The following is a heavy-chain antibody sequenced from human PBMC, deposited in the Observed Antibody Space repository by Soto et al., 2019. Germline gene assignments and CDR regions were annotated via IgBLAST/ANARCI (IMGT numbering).Heavy chain of an antibody. D-gene: IGHD1-1*01. Sequence: PXESMKISFKGSEYSFTSYWIGWVCQMPGKGLEWMGIIYPGDSDTRYSPSFQGQVTISADRSISTAYLQWSSLKASDTAMYYCASGVERHHFDYWGQGPLVTVSS. CDR3: ASGVERHHFDY. J-gene: IGHJ4*02. V-gene: IGHV5-51*01. CDR2: IYPGDSDT. CDR1: EYSFTSYW.